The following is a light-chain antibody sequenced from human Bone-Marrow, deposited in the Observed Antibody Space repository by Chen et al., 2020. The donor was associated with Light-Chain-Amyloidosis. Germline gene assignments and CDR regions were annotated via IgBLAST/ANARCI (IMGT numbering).Light chain of an antibody. CDR3: GSYTITNTLV. CDR2: EVT. Sequence: QSVLTQPASVSGSPGQSITISCTGTSSDVGGDNHVSWYHQHPDTAPILMIYEVTNRPSWVPDRCSGSKSDNTASLTISGLQTEDEADYFCGSYTITNTLVFGSGTRVTVL. V-gene: IGLV2-14*01. J-gene: IGLJ1*01. CDR1: SSDVGGDNH.